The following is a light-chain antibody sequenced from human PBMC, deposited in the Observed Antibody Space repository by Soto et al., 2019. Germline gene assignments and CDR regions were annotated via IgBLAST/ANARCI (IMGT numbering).Light chain of an antibody. CDR2: AAS. CDR3: QQYISDPRT. V-gene: IGKV1-16*02. CDR1: QDISNS. Sequence: DIQMTQSPSSLSASVGARVTITCRASQDISNSLAWFQQKPGKAPMSLIYAASTLQSGVPSKFSGSGSGTDFTLTISSLQPEDFATYYCQQYISDPRTFGQGTKVEIK. J-gene: IGKJ1*01.